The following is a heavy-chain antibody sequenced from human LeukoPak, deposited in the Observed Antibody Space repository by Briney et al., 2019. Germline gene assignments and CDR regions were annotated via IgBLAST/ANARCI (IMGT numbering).Heavy chain of an antibody. CDR1: GFTFKNYG. Sequence: GGSLRLSCAASGFTFKNYGMSWVRQAPGKGLEWVSSISSSSSYIYYADSVKGRFTISRDNAKNSLYLQMNSLRAEDTAVYYCARDSDIVVVPAALHPWGQGTLVTVSS. J-gene: IGHJ5*02. V-gene: IGHV3-21*01. CDR3: ARDSDIVVVPAALHP. D-gene: IGHD2-2*01. CDR2: ISSSSSYI.